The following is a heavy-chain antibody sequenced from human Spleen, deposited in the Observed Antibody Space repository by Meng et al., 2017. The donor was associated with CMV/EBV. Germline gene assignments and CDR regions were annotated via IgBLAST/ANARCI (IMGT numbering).Heavy chain of an antibody. CDR2: IYPGDSDT. V-gene: IGHV5-51*01. D-gene: IGHD6-19*01. Sequence: GGSLRLSCEVSGYTFTTYWIGWVRQMPGKGLEWMGIIYPGDSDTRYSPSFHGRVTISADKSISTAYLQWSSLKASDTAMYYCVRMLAVAEYWGQGTLVTVSS. CDR3: VRMLAVAEY. J-gene: IGHJ4*02. CDR1: GYTFTTYW.